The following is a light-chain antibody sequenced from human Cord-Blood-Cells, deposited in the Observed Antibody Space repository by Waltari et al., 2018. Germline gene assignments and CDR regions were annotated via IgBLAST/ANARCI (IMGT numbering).Light chain of an antibody. V-gene: IGLV1-40*01. Sequence: QSVLTQPPSVSGAPGQRVTISCTGSSSNIGAGYDVHWYQQLPGTAPKLLIYGNSKRPSGVPDRFSGSKSGTSASLALTGLQAEDEADYYCQSYDSSLSGYVFGTGTKVTVL. CDR3: QSYDSSLSGYV. CDR1: SSNIGAGYD. J-gene: IGLJ1*01. CDR2: GNS.